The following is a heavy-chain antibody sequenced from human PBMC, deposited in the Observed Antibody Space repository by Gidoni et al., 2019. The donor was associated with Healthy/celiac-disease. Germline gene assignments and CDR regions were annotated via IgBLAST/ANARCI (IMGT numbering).Heavy chain of an antibody. D-gene: IGHD3-3*01. J-gene: IGHJ4*02. CDR3: ARDGAYDFWNY. CDR2: ISSSGSTI. CDR1: GFTFSSYE. Sequence: EVQLVESGGGLVQPAGSLRLSCAASGFTFSSYEMNWVRQAPGKGLEWVSYISSSGSTIYYADSVKGRFTISRDNAKNSLYLQMNSLRAEDTAVYYCARDGAYDFWNYWGQGTLVTVYS. V-gene: IGHV3-48*03.